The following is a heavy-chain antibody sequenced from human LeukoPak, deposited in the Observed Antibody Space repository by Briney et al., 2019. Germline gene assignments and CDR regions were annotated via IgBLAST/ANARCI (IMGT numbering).Heavy chain of an antibody. Sequence: ASVKVPCKASGGTFSSYAISWVRQAPGQGLEWMGRIIPIFGTANYAQKFQGRVTITADKSTSTAYMELSSLRSEDTAVYYCARDTLKRITMIVVAPDYWGQGTLVTVSS. D-gene: IGHD3-22*01. J-gene: IGHJ4*02. CDR3: ARDTLKRITMIVVAPDY. CDR2: IIPIFGTA. CDR1: GGTFSSYA. V-gene: IGHV1-69*06.